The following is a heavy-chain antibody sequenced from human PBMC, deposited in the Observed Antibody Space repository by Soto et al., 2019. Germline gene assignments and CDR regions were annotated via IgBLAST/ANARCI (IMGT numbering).Heavy chain of an antibody. CDR1: CGSITSYW. CDR3: AKDNGSYAYAEGY. Sequence: SETLSLACSVSCGSITSYWWSWIRQPAGKGLEWIGRVYSSGTTDYNPSLNSRATMSVETSKNQFSLKLTSVTAADTAVSSCAKDNGSYAYAEGYWGQG. V-gene: IGHV4-4*07. J-gene: IGHJ4*02. D-gene: IGHD2-8*01. CDR2: VYSSGTT.